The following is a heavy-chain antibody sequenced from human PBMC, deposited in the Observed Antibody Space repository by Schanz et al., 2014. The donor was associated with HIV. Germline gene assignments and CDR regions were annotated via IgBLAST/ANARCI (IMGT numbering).Heavy chain of an antibody. Sequence: ARLVQSGAEVKRPGASVTVSCTAAGSTFPDLDVNWVRQAAGQGLEWMAWLNPKSGNTGYAQKFQGRVIVTINPSGRTVYLELHDLTSDDTAVYYCARDRGSISWMGRAFDIGGQGTMVTVSS. V-gene: IGHV1-8*01. J-gene: IGHJ3*02. CDR1: GSTFPDLD. CDR2: LNPKSGNT. D-gene: IGHD2-2*01. CDR3: ARDRGSISWMGRAFDI.